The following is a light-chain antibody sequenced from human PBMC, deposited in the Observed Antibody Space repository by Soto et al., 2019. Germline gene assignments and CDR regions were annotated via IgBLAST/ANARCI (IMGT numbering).Light chain of an antibody. V-gene: IGLV2-8*01. CDR3: ASYAGGNQV. CDR2: EVT. CDR1: SSDVGGYDF. J-gene: IGLJ1*01. Sequence: QSALTQPPSASASPGQSVTISCTGTSSDVGGYDFVSWYQHHPGKAPKLIIYEVTKRPSGVPDRFSGSKSGNTASLTVSGLLTDDEADYYCASYAGGNQVFGTGTKVTVL.